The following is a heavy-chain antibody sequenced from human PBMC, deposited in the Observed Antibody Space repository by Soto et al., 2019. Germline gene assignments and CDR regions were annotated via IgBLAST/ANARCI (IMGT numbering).Heavy chain of an antibody. D-gene: IGHD6-19*01. V-gene: IGHV3-30-3*01. CDR1: VFTFNTYA. Sequence: GWSLRFSCVSSVFTFNTYAMHWVRQAPGKGLEWVAVVSYDGSNKYYADSVKGRFTISRDNSKNTLYLQMNSLRAEDTAVYYCATPHSSTFYYFDYWGQGTPVTVPQ. CDR3: ATPHSSTFYYFDY. J-gene: IGHJ4*02. CDR2: VSYDGSNK.